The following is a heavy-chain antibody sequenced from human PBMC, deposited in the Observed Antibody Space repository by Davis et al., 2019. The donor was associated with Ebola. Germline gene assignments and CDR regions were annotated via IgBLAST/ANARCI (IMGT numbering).Heavy chain of an antibody. CDR2: INHSGST. D-gene: IGHD6-19*01. CDR3: ARYRIAVAGTDYYYYGMDV. Sequence: MPGGSLRLSCVVSGGSISSGDYYWSWIRQPPGKGLAWIGEINHSGSTNYNPSLKSRVTISVDTSKNQFSLKLSSVTAADTAVYYCARYRIAVAGTDYYYYGMDVWGQGTTVTVSS. V-gene: IGHV4-34*01. J-gene: IGHJ6*02. CDR1: GGSISSGDYY.